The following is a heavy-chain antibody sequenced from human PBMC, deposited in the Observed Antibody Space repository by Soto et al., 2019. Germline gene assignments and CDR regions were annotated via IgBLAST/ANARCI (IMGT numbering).Heavy chain of an antibody. V-gene: IGHV3-23*01. CDR2: ISGSGDDT. CDR3: AKGRGRSERMNDT. CDR1: GFTVSTYA. Sequence: PXGSLTLSCAASGFTVSTYAMNWVRQAPGEGLEWVSGISGSGDDTYYADSVRGRFTISRDNAKNTLYLQMNSLRVEDTAIYYCAKGRGRSERMNDTWGQGILVTVFS. D-gene: IGHD3-22*01. J-gene: IGHJ5*02.